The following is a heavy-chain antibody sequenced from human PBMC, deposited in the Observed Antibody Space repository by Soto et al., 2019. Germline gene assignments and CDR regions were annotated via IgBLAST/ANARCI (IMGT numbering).Heavy chain of an antibody. CDR3: ARIQDGDYESDYYYYMDV. V-gene: IGHV2-26*01. CDR1: GFSLSNARMG. CDR2: IFSNDEK. Sequence: QVTLKESGPVLVKPTETLTLTCTVSGFSLSNARMGVSWIRQPPGKALEWLAHIFSNDEKSYSTSLKSRLTISKDTSNSQVVLTMTNMDPVDTATYYCARIQDGDYESDYYYYMDVWGKGTTVTVSS. J-gene: IGHJ6*03. D-gene: IGHD4-17*01.